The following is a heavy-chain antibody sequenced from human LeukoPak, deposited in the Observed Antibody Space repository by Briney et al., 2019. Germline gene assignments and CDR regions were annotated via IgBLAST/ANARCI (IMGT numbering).Heavy chain of an antibody. CDR3: ASADTYYYDSSGYPNGFDP. Sequence: SETLSLTCTVSGGSVTSASNYWTWIRQPPGKGLEWIGYIYFSGDTNYNPSLKSRVTISLDTSKNQFSLKLSSVTAAGTAVYYCASADTYYYDSSGYPNGFDPWGQGTLVTVSS. D-gene: IGHD3-22*01. V-gene: IGHV4-61*01. CDR1: GGSVTSASNY. J-gene: IGHJ5*02. CDR2: IYFSGDT.